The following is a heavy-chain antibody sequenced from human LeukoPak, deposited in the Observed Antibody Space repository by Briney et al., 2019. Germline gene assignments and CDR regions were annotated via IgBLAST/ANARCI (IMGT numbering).Heavy chain of an antibody. CDR1: GGSISRYY. Sequence: PSETLSLTCSVSGGSISRYYWTWIRQPPGKGLEWIGHIYYNGRTNYNPSLNSRVTISVDTSKNQFSLKLTSVTAADMAVYYCARGLTYYFDSSGYYVTDAFDIWGQGTMVTV. D-gene: IGHD3-22*01. J-gene: IGHJ3*02. V-gene: IGHV4-59*01. CDR3: ARGLTYYFDSSGYYVTDAFDI. CDR2: IYYNGRT.